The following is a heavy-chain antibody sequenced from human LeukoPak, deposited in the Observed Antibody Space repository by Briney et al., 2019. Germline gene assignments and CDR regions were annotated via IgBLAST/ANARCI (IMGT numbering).Heavy chain of an antibody. V-gene: IGHV3-30*02. J-gene: IGHJ3*02. Sequence: GGSLRLSCAASGFTFSSYGMHWVRQAPGKGLEWVAFVRYDGSNKYYADSVKGRFTISRDNSKNTLYLQMNSLRAEDTAVYYCAREMVRYYYDRSAFDIWGQGTMVTVSS. CDR1: GFTFSSYG. D-gene: IGHD3-22*01. CDR2: VRYDGSNK. CDR3: AREMVRYYYDRSAFDI.